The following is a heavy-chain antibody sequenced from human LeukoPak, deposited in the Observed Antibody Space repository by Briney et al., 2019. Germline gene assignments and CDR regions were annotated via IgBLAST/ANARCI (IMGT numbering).Heavy chain of an antibody. Sequence: GASVKVSCKASGYIFSDHGISWVRQAPGQGLEWMGWISAYNGDTTYAQNLLGRVTMTTDTSTSTAYMELRSLRSDDTAVYYCARDRVLRFLEWLLIDYWGQGTLVTVSS. J-gene: IGHJ4*02. V-gene: IGHV1-18*01. CDR1: GYIFSDHG. CDR3: ARDRVLRFLEWLLIDY. D-gene: IGHD3-3*01. CDR2: ISAYNGDT.